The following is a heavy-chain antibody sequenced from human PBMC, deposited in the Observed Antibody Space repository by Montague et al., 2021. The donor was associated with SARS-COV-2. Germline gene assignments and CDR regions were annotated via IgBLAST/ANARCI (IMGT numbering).Heavy chain of an antibody. CDR1: DGSVISTYPH. V-gene: IGHV4-61*01. Sequence: SETLSLTCTVSDGSVISTYPHWHWVRQSPGRGLEWIGGYLFHIDTADYHASLRSRVTISVDTSKNQFSLELTSVTAADTAVYYCTRGIDSYETGYWGQGIQVTVSS. CDR3: TRGIDSYETGY. J-gene: IGHJ4*02. D-gene: IGHD6-13*01. CDR2: LFHIDTA.